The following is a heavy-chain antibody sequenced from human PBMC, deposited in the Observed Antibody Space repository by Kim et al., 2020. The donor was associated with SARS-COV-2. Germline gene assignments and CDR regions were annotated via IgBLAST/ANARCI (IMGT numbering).Heavy chain of an antibody. CDR2: IYYSGST. J-gene: IGHJ6*02. Sequence: SETLSLTCTVSGGSISSSSYYWGWIRQPPGKGLEWIGSIYYSGSTYYNPSLKSRVTISVDTSKNQFSLKLSSVTAADTAVYYCAREGGGYSYGYYYYYGMDVWGQGTTVTVSS. D-gene: IGHD5-18*01. CDR1: GGSISSSSYY. V-gene: IGHV4-39*07. CDR3: AREGGGYSYGYYYYYGMDV.